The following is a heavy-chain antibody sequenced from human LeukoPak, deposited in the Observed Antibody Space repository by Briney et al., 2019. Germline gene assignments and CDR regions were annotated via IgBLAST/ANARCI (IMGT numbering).Heavy chain of an antibody. D-gene: IGHD2-15*01. J-gene: IGHJ6*02. CDR3: ARDGCSGGSCQYGMDV. CDR2: ISSSSSYI. Sequence: PGGSLRLSCAASGFTFSSYSMTWVRQAPGKGLEWVSSISSSSSYIYYADSVKGRFTISRDNAKNSLYLQMNSLRAEDTAVYYCARDGCSGGSCQYGMDVWGQGTTVTVSS. V-gene: IGHV3-21*01. CDR1: GFTFSSYS.